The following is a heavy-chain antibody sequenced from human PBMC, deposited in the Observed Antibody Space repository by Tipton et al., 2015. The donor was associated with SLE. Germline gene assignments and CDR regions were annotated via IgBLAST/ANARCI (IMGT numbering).Heavy chain of an antibody. CDR3: ARGWSEIAVAGPGVWYFDL. CDR1: GGSFSGYH. Sequence: TLSLTCAVNGGSFSGYHWSWIRQPPGKGLEFIGEIYHTGSTNYNPSLKSRVTISVDTSKNQFSLKLSSVTAADTAVYYCARGWSEIAVAGPGVWYFDLWGRGTLVTVSS. D-gene: IGHD6-19*01. V-gene: IGHV4-34*01. CDR2: IYHTGST. J-gene: IGHJ2*01.